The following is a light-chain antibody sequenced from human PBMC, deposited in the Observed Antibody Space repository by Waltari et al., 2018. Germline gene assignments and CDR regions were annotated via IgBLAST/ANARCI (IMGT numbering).Light chain of an antibody. CDR2: RVS. J-gene: IGKJ3*01. V-gene: IGKV2D-29*01. CDR1: QSLLHTDGRTY. CDR3: MQTLQTPFT. Sequence: DIVMTQTLPSLPVTPGEPASISCRSSQSLLHTDGRTYLYWYLQKPGQPPRLLIYRVSNRFSGVPDRFSGSGSGTDFTLKISRVEAEDVGVYYCMQTLQTPFTFGPGTKLDIK.